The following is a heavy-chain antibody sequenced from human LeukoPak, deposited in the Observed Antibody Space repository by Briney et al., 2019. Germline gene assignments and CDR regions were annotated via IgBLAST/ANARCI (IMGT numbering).Heavy chain of an antibody. V-gene: IGHV3-30*04. J-gene: IGHJ6*03. D-gene: IGHD2-15*01. CDR1: GFTFSSYA. Sequence: GGSLRLSCAASGFTFSSYAMHWVRQAPGKGLEWVAVISYDGSNKYYADSVKGRFTISRDNSKNTLYLQMNSLRAEDTAVYYCAKDGYCSGGSCPSRRGYYYYYMDVWGKGTTVTVSS. CDR2: ISYDGSNK. CDR3: AKDGYCSGGSCPSRRGYYYYYMDV.